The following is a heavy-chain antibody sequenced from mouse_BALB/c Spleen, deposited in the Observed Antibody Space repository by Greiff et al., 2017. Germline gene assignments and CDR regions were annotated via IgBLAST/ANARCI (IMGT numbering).Heavy chain of an antibody. Sequence: EVQRVESGGGLVQPGGSLKLSCAASGFTFRSYGMSWVRQTPDKRLELVATINSNGGSTYYPDSVKGRFTISRDNAKNTLYLQMSSLKSEDTAMYYCASSYYDYDVGYAMDYWGRGTSVTVSS. CDR1: GFTFRSYG. CDR3: ASSYYDYDVGYAMDY. CDR2: INSNGGST. V-gene: IGHV5-6-3*01. D-gene: IGHD2-4*01. J-gene: IGHJ4*01.